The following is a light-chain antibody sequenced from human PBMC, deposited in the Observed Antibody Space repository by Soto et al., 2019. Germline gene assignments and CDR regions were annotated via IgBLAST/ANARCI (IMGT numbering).Light chain of an antibody. CDR1: KNIFFNSSNNNY. J-gene: IGKJ4*01. V-gene: IGKV4-1*01. CDR3: HQYYDIPPT. Sequence: DIILSHTPESMPVSLGGSATINCERGKNIFFNSSNNNYLAWYQQKPGQPPKFLLYWASTRDSGVPDRFSGSGSGTTFTLTINSLQAEDVAVYYCHQYYDIPPTFGEGTTVEI. CDR2: WAS.